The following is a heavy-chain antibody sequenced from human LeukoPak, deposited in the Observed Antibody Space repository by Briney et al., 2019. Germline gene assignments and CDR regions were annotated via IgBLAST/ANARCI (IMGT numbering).Heavy chain of an antibody. CDR1: GYTFTSYG. V-gene: IGHV1-69*13. J-gene: IGHJ5*02. CDR3: ARDRGVIAVAGTGAFDP. D-gene: IGHD6-19*01. CDR2: IIPIFGTA. Sequence: ASVKVSCRASGYTFTSYGISWVRQAPGQGLEWMGGIIPIFGTANYAQKFQGRVTITADESTSTAYMELSSLRSEDTAVYYCARDRGVIAVAGTGAFDPWGQGTLVTVSS.